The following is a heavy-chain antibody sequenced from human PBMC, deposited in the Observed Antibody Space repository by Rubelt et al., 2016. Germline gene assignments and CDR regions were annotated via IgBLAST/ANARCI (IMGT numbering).Heavy chain of an antibody. V-gene: IGHV3-74*01. CDR3: VSRYYDFWSGKGNDAFDI. Sequence: CAASGFTFSSYWMHWVRQAPGKGLVWVSRINSDGSSTSYADSVKGRFTISRDNAKNTLYLQMNSLRAEDTAVYYCVSRYYDFWSGKGNDAFDIWGQGTMITVSS. CDR2: INSDGSST. CDR1: GFTFSSYW. J-gene: IGHJ3*02. D-gene: IGHD3-3*01.